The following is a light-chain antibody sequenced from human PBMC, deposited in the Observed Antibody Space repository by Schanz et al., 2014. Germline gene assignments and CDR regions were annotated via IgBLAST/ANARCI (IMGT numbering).Light chain of an antibody. Sequence: QAVVTQPPSVSGAPGQRVTISCTGSSSNIGAGYDVHWYQQLPGTAPKLLIYGNSNRPSGVPDRFSGSKSGTSASLAITGLQTEDEADYYCQSYDSSLSEWVFGGGTKLTVL. CDR2: GNS. CDR3: QSYDSSLSEWV. V-gene: IGLV1-40*01. CDR1: SSNIGAGYD. J-gene: IGLJ3*02.